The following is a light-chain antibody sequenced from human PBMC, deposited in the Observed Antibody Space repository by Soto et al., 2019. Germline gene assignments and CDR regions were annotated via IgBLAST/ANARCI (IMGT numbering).Light chain of an antibody. CDR1: QSITTY. CDR3: QQRVNWPPIT. J-gene: IGKJ5*01. Sequence: VVLTQAPDTLSLSPGETATLSCRASQSITTYLAWYQLKPGQPPRLLIYDASNRATDVPARFSGSGSGTDFTLTINSLEPEDFAVYYCQQRVNWPPITFGQGTRLEIK. CDR2: DAS. V-gene: IGKV3-11*01.